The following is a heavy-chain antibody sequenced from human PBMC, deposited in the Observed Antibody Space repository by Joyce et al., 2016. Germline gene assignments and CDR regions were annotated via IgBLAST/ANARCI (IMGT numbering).Heavy chain of an antibody. V-gene: IGHV3-53*01. CDR3: ATRGA. CDR2: IYSGTDST. J-gene: IGHJ6*04. CDR1: GFTVSSDF. Sequence: VQVVASGGGLIQPGGSLRLSCAVSGFTVSSDFMMWVRQAPGKGLEWVSTIYSGTDSTHYAASVEGRFTISRDNSKNTLSLQMNTLRGEDTARYHCATRGAWGKGTTVTVSS.